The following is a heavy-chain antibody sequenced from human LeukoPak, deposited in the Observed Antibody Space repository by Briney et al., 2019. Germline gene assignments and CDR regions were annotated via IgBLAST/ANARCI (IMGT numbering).Heavy chain of an antibody. CDR2: IGIDSGKT. D-gene: IGHD1-1*01. CDR3: ARDYRYAFDN. V-gene: IGHV3-48*01. Sequence: GGSLRLSCAAPGFTFSDYSMNWVRQAPGKGLEWISYIGIDSGKTKYADSVKGRFTISGDKAKSSLYLQMSSLRVEDTAVYYCARDYRYAFDNWGQGALVTVSS. J-gene: IGHJ4*02. CDR1: GFTFSDYS.